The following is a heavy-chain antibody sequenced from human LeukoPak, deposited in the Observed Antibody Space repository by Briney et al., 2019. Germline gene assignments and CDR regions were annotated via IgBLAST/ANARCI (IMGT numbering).Heavy chain of an antibody. V-gene: IGHV3-15*07. Sequence: GGSLRLSCAVSGLTFNDAWMNWIRQAPGKGLEWVGRIESRAGGGSIYYATPVKGRFIISRDDSRNVLYVQMSSLKIEDTAVYYCTTDRKVGAIPYDYWGQGALVTVSS. CDR3: TTDRKVGAIPYDY. CDR1: GLTFNDAW. D-gene: IGHD3-16*01. J-gene: IGHJ4*02. CDR2: IESRAGGGSI.